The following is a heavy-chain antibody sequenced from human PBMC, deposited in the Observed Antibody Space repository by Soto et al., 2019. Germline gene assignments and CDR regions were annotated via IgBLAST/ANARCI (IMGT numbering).Heavy chain of an antibody. D-gene: IGHD5-12*01. CDR1: GFTFSSYW. V-gene: IGHV3-74*01. CDR3: ARVEMATTPLGYYYHGMDV. J-gene: IGHJ6*02. CDR2: INSDGSST. Sequence: LRLSCAASGFTFSSYWMHWVRQAPGKGLVWVSRINSDGSSTSYADSVKGRFTISRDNAKNTLYLQMNSLRAEDTAVYYCARVEMATTPLGYYYHGMDVWGQGTTVTVSS.